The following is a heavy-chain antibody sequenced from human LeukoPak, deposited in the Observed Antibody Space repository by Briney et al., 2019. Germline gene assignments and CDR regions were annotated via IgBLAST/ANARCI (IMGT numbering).Heavy chain of an antibody. J-gene: IGHJ4*02. D-gene: IGHD2-2*01. V-gene: IGHV4-34*01. CDR1: GGTFSSYY. CDR2: INHSGST. CDR3: ARDLPSSWYYFDY. Sequence: PSETLSLTCAVYGGTFSSYYWSWIRQPPGKGLEWIGEINHSGSTNYNPSLKSRVTISVDTPKNQFSLKLSSVTAADTAVYYCARDLPSSWYYFDYWGQGTLVTVSS.